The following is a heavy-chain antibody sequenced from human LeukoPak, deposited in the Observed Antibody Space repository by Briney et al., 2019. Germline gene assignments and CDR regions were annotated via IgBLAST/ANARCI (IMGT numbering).Heavy chain of an antibody. CDR2: ISSSSSYV. D-gene: IGHD3-3*02. Sequence: GGSLRLSCAASGFTFSSYSMNWVRQAPGKGLEWVSSISSSSSYVYYADSVKGRFTISRDNAKNSLYLQMNSLRAEDTAVYYCARDPPIYQGISSYYYGMDVWGQGTTVTVSS. V-gene: IGHV3-21*01. CDR1: GFTFSSYS. J-gene: IGHJ6*02. CDR3: ARDPPIYQGISSYYYGMDV.